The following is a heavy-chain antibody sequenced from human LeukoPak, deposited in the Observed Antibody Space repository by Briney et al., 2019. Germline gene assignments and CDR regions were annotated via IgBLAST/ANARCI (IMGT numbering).Heavy chain of an antibody. CDR1: GGSISTSNYC. Sequence: PSETLSLTCTVSGGSISTSNYCWGWLRQPPGVGLEWIGTIYYGGSTYYTPSLKSRVTISVDSYKNQFSLKVSSVTAADTAVYYCARQPADILNWFDHWGQGTLVTVSS. J-gene: IGHJ5*02. D-gene: IGHD2-2*02. CDR2: IYYGGST. V-gene: IGHV4-39*01. CDR3: ARQPADILNWFDH.